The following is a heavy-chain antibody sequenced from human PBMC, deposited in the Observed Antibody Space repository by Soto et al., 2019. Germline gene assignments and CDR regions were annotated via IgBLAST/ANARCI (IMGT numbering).Heavy chain of an antibody. Sequence: EVQLLESGGGLVQPGGSQRLSCVASEFTFSSYAMNWVRQAPGKGLEWVSGISDSGGSTYYADSVKGRFTISRDNSRSTLYLQMNNLRAEDTAVYYCAKAPSVSYYWTFDYCGQGTLVTVSS. CDR3: AKAPSVSYYWTFDY. CDR1: EFTFSSYA. D-gene: IGHD1-26*01. CDR2: ISDSGGST. J-gene: IGHJ4*02. V-gene: IGHV3-23*01.